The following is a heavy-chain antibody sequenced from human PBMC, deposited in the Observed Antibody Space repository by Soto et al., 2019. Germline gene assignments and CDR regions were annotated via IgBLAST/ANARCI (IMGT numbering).Heavy chain of an antibody. CDR1: GFIFENFS. CDR2: ISGSGFKK. V-gene: IGHV3-23*01. CDR3: AKNQGVELVPLATVDWFDP. D-gene: IGHD1-26*01. Sequence: VGSLRLSCAACGFIFENFSMSWVRQAPGKGLEWISSISGSGFKKYYADSVKGRFTISRDNSKSTVYLELNNLSAEDTAVYHCAKNQGVELVPLATVDWFDPWGQGSVVTVSS. J-gene: IGHJ5*02.